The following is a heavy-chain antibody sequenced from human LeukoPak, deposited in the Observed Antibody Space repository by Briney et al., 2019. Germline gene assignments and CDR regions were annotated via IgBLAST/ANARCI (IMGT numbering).Heavy chain of an antibody. J-gene: IGHJ5*02. CDR2: IYTIGRT. Sequence: SSETLSLTCTVSGESLSSHYWSWIRQPAGKGLEWIGRIYTIGRTNYSPSLRGRVTMSLDMSKNQFSLKLTSVTAADTAVYYCARASVLMYSMDNYFDPWGQGTLVTVSS. D-gene: IGHD2-8*01. CDR3: ARASVLMYSMDNYFDP. V-gene: IGHV4-4*07. CDR1: GESLSSHY.